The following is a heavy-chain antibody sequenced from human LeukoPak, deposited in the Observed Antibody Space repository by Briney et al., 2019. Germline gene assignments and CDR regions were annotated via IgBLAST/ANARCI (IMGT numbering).Heavy chain of an antibody. J-gene: IGHJ4*02. CDR2: IKGKTDGGTT. CDR3: TTSTTPGTTAPHY. CDR1: GFTFINAW. Sequence: KTGGSLRLSCAASGFTFINAWMRMSWVRQAPGKGLEWVGRIKGKTDGGTTDYAAPVKGRFTISRDDSKNTLYLQMNSLKTEDTAVYYCTTSTTPGTTAPHYWGQGTLVTVSS. V-gene: IGHV3-15*01. D-gene: IGHD1-1*01.